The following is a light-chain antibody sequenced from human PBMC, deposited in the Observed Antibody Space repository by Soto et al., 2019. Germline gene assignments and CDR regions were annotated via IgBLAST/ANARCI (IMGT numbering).Light chain of an antibody. Sequence: QSVLTQPASVSGSPGQSITISCTGTSSDVGGYDLVSWFQLHPAKAPRLMIYEVTKRPSGVSDRFSGSKSGNTASLTISGRQSEDEGNYYCSSYAGTFRLVVFGGGTQLTVL. V-gene: IGLV2-23*02. CDR3: SSYAGTFRLVV. CDR1: SSDVGGYDL. J-gene: IGLJ2*01. CDR2: EVT.